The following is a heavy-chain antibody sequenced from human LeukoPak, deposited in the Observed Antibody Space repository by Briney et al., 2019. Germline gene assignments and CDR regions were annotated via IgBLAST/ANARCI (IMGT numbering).Heavy chain of an antibody. CDR2: INPSGGST. CDR1: GYTFTSYY. CDR3: ARAASYYDSSGISDY. Sequence: ASVKVSCKASGYTFTSYYMHWVRQAPGQGLEWMGIINPSGGSTSYAQKFQGRVTMTRDMSTSTVYMELSSLRSEDTAVYYCARAASYYDSSGISDYWGQGTLVTVSS. J-gene: IGHJ4*02. D-gene: IGHD3-22*01. V-gene: IGHV1-46*01.